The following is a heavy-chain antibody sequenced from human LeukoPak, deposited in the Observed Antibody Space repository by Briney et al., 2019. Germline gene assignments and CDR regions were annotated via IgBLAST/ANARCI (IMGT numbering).Heavy chain of an antibody. CDR2: ISYDGSNK. CDR1: GFTFSSYA. V-gene: IGHV3-30*04. J-gene: IGHJ3*02. D-gene: IGHD2-21*02. CDR3: ARDPSLCGGDCYSGAFDI. Sequence: PGGSLRLSCAASGFTFSSYAMHWVRQAPGKGLEWVAVISYDGSNKYYADSVKGRFTISGDNSKNTLYLQMNSLRAEDTAVYYCARDPSLCGGDCYSGAFDIWGQGTMVTVSS.